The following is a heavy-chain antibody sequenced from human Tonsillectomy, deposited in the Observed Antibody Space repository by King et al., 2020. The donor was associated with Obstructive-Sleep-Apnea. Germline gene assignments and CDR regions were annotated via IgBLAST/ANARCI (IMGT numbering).Heavy chain of an antibody. J-gene: IGHJ4*02. Sequence: GGARGRWCGASGVACSTYSMNWVRQAPGKGLDWVSYISSTTGTTHYAGSVKGRVPIARDNAKNSLYLQRNSRGAGDTAVYFCARGAAVAGYYFDYWGQGTLVTVSS. CDR2: ISSTTGTT. CDR3: ARGAAVAGYYFDY. D-gene: IGHD6-19*01. CDR1: GVACSTYS. V-gene: IGHV3-48*04.